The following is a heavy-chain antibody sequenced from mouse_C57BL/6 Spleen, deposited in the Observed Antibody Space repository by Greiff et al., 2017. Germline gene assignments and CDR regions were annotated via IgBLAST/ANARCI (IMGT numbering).Heavy chain of an antibody. D-gene: IGHD2-1*01. V-gene: IGHV1-69*01. J-gene: IGHJ4*01. Sequence: QVQLQQPGAELVMPGASVKLSCKASGYTFTSYWMHWVKQRPGQGLEWIGEIDPSDSYTNYNQKFKGKSTLTVGKSSSTAYMQLSSLTSEDSAVYYCARHGNYLYYAMDYWGQGTSVTVAS. CDR2: IDPSDSYT. CDR3: ARHGNYLYYAMDY. CDR1: GYTFTSYW.